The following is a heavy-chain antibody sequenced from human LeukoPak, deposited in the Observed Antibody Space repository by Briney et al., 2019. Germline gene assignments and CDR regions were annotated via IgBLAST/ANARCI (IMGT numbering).Heavy chain of an antibody. V-gene: IGHV3-33*08. CDR1: GFTFSRHG. CDR3: SRGGYGDYNNWFDP. CDR2: IWYNGSNK. Sequence: GGSLRLSCADSGFTFSRHGMHWVRQAPGKGLEWVADIWYNGSNKYYAESVKGRFTISRDNSKNTLYLQMNSLRVEDTAVYYCSRGGYGDYNNWFDPWGQGTLVTVSS. J-gene: IGHJ5*02. D-gene: IGHD4-17*01.